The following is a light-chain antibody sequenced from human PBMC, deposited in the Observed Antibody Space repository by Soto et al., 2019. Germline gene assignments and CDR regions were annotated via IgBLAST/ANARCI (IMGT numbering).Light chain of an antibody. CDR3: QQRSNWPT. CDR1: QNVNNF. J-gene: IGKJ5*01. V-gene: IGKV3-11*01. CDR2: DAS. Sequence: EVVLTQPPATLSLSPGERATFSCRASQNVNNFLAWYQQKPGQAPRLLIYDASNRVTGIPARFSGSGSGTDFTLTISSLESEDFAIYYCQQRSNWPTLGQGTRLEIK.